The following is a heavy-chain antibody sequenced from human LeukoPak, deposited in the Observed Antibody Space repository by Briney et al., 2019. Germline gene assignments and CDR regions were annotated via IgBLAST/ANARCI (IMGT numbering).Heavy chain of an antibody. D-gene: IGHD3-9*01. CDR2: INPNSGGT. V-gene: IGHV1-2*02. Sequence: ASVKVSCKTSENTFTGHYIHWVRQAPGQGLEWMGWINPNSGGTNYAQKFQGRVTMTRDTSISTAYMELSRLRSDDTAVYYCARDHEDDILTGYLEGYWGQGTLVTVSS. J-gene: IGHJ4*02. CDR3: ARDHEDDILTGYLEGY. CDR1: ENTFTGHY.